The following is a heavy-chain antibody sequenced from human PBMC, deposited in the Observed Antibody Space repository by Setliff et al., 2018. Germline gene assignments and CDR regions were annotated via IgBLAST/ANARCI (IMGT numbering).Heavy chain of an antibody. CDR3: AREEDGYNTGAFDI. V-gene: IGHV4-61*09. CDR2: IYTSGST. CDR1: GGSISSGSYY. J-gene: IGHJ3*02. D-gene: IGHD5-12*01. Sequence: TSETLSLTCTVSGGSISSGSYYWSWIRQPAGKGLEWIGHIYTSGSTNYNPSLKSRVTISVDTSKNQFPLKLSSVTAADTAVYYCAREEDGYNTGAFDIWGQGTMVTVSS.